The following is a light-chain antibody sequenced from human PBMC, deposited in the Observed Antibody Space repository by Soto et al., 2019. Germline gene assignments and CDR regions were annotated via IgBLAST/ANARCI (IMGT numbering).Light chain of an antibody. Sequence: DIQMTQSPSTLSASVGDRVTITCRASQSISSWLAWYQQKPGKAPKLLIYDASSLESGVPSRFSGSGSGTEFTLTISSLQPDDFATYYCQPYNTSSWTFGQGTKVDIK. CDR2: DAS. CDR1: QSISSW. CDR3: QPYNTSSWT. V-gene: IGKV1-5*01. J-gene: IGKJ1*01.